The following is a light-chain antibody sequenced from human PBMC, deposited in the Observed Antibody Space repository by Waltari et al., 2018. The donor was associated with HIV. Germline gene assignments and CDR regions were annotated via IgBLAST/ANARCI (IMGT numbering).Light chain of an antibody. CDR3: FSYRSSSSFAV. Sequence: QSALTQPASVSGPPGQSITISCTGTSSDIGGYNYVSWYQQYPGKAPRLIIYEVTSRPSVISKRCSGSKSGNTASLTISGLQTEDEAEYYCFSYRSSSSFAVFGTGTKVSVL. CDR1: SSDIGGYNY. V-gene: IGLV2-14*01. J-gene: IGLJ1*01. CDR2: EVT.